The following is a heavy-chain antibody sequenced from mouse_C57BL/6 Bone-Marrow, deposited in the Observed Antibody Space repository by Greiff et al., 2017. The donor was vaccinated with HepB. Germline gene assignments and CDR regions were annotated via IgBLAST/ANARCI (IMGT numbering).Heavy chain of an antibody. CDR2: IDPGSGST. J-gene: IGHJ1*03. CDR1: GYTFTSYW. V-gene: IGHV1-55*01. Sequence: QVQLQQPGAELVKPGASVKMSCKASGYTFTSYWITWVKQRPGQGLEWIGDIDPGSGSTNYNEKFKSKATLTVVTSSSTAYMQLSSLTSEDSAVYYCARELLRGGYFDVWGTGTTVTVSS. CDR3: ARELLRGGYFDV. D-gene: IGHD1-1*01.